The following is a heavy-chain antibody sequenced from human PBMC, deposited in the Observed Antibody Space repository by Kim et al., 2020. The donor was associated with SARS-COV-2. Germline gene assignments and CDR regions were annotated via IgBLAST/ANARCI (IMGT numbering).Heavy chain of an antibody. D-gene: IGHD2-2*03. CDR1: GYTFIDYH. CDR2: ISTNNGDT. V-gene: IGHV1-2*02. CDR3: ARDDNGFRNDLDY. Sequence: ASVKVSCKASGYTFIDYHIHWVRQAPGQGLECMGWISTNNGDTWYAQKFRGRVTMTRDTSISTAYMELSRLTDDDTAIYYCARDDNGFRNDLDYWGQGTQVTVSS. J-gene: IGHJ4*02.